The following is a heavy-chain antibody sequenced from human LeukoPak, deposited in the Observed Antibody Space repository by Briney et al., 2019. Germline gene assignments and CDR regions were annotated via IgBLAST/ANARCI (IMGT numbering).Heavy chain of an antibody. CDR1: GFTFSNTW. CDR2: ISGSGGST. Sequence: GGSLRLSCAASGFTFSNTWMSWVRQAPGKGLEWVSAISGSGGSTYYADSVKGRFTISRDNSKNTLYLQMNSLRAEDTAVYYCAKDEGLATHDAFDIWGQGTMVTVSS. CDR3: AKDEGLATHDAFDI. J-gene: IGHJ3*02. V-gene: IGHV3-23*01.